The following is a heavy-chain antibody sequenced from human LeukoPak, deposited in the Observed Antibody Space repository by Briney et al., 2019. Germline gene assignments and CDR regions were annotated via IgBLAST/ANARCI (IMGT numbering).Heavy chain of an antibody. CDR3: GSSSWLGGDFQH. CDR1: GGSISSYY. CDR2: IYYSGST. V-gene: IGHV4-59*01. J-gene: IGHJ1*01. D-gene: IGHD6-13*01. Sequence: SETLSLTCTVSGGSISSYYWSWIRQPPGKGLEWIGYIYYSGSTNYNPSLKSRVTISVDTSKNQFSLKLSSVTAADTAVYYCGSSSWLGGDFQHWGQGTLVTVSS.